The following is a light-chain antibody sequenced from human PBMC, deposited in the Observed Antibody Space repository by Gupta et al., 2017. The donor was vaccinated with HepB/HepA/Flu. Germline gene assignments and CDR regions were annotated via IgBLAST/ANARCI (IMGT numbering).Light chain of an antibody. Sequence: QSVLTQPPSVSGAPGQRVTISCTGSSSNIGAGYDVHWYQQLPGTAPKLLISGNNNRPSGVPDRFSGSKSGTSASLAITGLQAEDEADYYCQSYDISRTSWVFGGGAKLTVL. CDR1: SSNIGAGYD. V-gene: IGLV1-40*01. J-gene: IGLJ3*02. CDR3: QSYDISRTSWV. CDR2: GNN.